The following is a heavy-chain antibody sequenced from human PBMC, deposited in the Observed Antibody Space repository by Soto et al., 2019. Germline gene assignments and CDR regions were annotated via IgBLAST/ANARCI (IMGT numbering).Heavy chain of an antibody. V-gene: IGHV3-23*01. CDR2: ISSSGGGT. D-gene: IGHD6-19*01. J-gene: IGHJ4*02. CDR3: AKDSCGSGWYGY. CDR1: GFTVNTYD. Sequence: EVQLLESGGGLVQPGVSLRLSCAASGFTVNTYDMSWVRQPPGKGLEWVSAISSSGGGTYYADSVKGRFTISRDNSKNTLYLQMNSLRAEDTAVYYCAKDSCGSGWYGYWGQGTLVPVSS.